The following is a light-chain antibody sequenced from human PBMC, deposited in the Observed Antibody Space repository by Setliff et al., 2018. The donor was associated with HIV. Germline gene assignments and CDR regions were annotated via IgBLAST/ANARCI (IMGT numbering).Light chain of an antibody. J-gene: IGLJ1*01. V-gene: IGLV2-11*01. CDR2: DVT. CDR3: CSYAGSAYV. CDR1: SSDVGGYNY. Sequence: SALTQPRSVSGSPGQSVTISCTGTSSDVGGYNYVSWYQQHPGKAPKLMIYDVTKRPSGVPDRFSGSKSGNTASLTISGLQAEDEADYCCCSYAGSAYVFGTGTKVTVL.